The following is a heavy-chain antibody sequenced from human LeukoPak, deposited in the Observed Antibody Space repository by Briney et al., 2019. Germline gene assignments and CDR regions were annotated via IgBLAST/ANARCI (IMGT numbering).Heavy chain of an antibody. CDR1: GFTFSSYA. D-gene: IGHD6-19*01. V-gene: IGHV3-23*01. Sequence: GGSLRLSCAASGFTFSSYAMSWVRQASGKGLEWVSAISGSGGSTYYADSVKGRFTISRDNSKNTLYLQMNSLRAEDTAVYYCAKSLGSSGWYLTFDYWGQGTLVTVSS. CDR3: AKSLGSSGWYLTFDY. CDR2: ISGSGGST. J-gene: IGHJ4*02.